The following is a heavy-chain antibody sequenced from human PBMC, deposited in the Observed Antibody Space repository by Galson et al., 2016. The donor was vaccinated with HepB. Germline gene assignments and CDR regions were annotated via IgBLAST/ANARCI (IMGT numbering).Heavy chain of an antibody. V-gene: IGHV3-30-3*01. Sequence: SLRLSCAASGFIFSDYVMNWVRQGPGKGLEWVAVISSDGNNKYYADSVKGRFTISRDNSKNTLYLQMSSLSAEDTAVYYCAKARMPVDFWGQGTLVTVSS. J-gene: IGHJ4*02. CDR1: GFIFSDYV. D-gene: IGHD1-14*01. CDR3: AKARMPVDF. CDR2: ISSDGNNK.